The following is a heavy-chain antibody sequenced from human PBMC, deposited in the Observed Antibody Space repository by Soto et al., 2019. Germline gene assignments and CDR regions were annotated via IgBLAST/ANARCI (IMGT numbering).Heavy chain of an antibody. D-gene: IGHD1-20*01. CDR2: VVPKIGNI. CDR1: GGTFSSYS. CDR3: TGGRRENNWADGNFEY. Sequence: QVQLVQSGAEVKKPGSPVKVSCKAPGGTFSSYSINWVRQAPGQGLEWMGRVVPKIGNINFVRKFQGRLNPTADKATRTVFLELSSLSPERTAVYYCTGGRRENNWADGNFEYWGQGTQVTVSS. V-gene: IGHV1-69*08. J-gene: IGHJ4*02.